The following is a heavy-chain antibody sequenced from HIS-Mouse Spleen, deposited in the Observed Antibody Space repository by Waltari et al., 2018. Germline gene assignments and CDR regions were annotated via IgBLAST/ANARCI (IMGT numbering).Heavy chain of an antibody. Sequence: QFQLVQPGAEVTKPGPSVMVHCTQSGYTFTVYHLHWRRQAPGQGLEWMGWINPNSGGTNYAQKFQGRVTMTRDTSISTAYMELSRLRSDDTAVYYCARVGLGIAFDIWGQGTMVTVSS. CDR2: INPNSGGT. J-gene: IGHJ3*02. V-gene: IGHV1-2*02. D-gene: IGHD7-27*01. CDR3: ARVGLGIAFDI. CDR1: GYTFTVYH.